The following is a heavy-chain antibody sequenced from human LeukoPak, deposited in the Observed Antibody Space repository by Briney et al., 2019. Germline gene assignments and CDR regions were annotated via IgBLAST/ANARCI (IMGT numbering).Heavy chain of an antibody. J-gene: IGHJ4*02. Sequence: GGSLRLSCAASGFTFSSYSMNWVRQAPGKGLEWVSYISSSSSTIYYADSVKGRFTISRDNAKNSLYLQMNSLRAEDTAVYYCAREEMGPYSSSSTFDYWGQGTLVTVSS. CDR3: AREEMGPYSSSSTFDY. CDR2: ISSSSSTI. CDR1: GFTFSSYS. D-gene: IGHD6-6*01. V-gene: IGHV3-48*01.